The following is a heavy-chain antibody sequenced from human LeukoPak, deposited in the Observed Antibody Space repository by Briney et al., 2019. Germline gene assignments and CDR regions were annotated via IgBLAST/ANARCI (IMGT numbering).Heavy chain of an antibody. CDR3: ARDNGGTAMAYYYYYYMDV. CDR1: GYTFTYRY. J-gene: IGHJ6*03. V-gene: IGHV1-45*02. CDR2: ITPFNGNT. D-gene: IGHD5-18*01. Sequence: GASVKVSCKASGYTFTYRYLHWVRQAPGQALEWMGWITPFNGNTNYAQKFQDRVTITRDRSMSTAYMELSSLRSEDTAVYYCARDNGGTAMAYYYYYYMDVWGKGTTVTISS.